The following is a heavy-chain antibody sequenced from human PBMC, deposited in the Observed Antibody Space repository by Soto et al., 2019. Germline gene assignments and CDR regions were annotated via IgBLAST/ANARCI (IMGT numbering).Heavy chain of an antibody. V-gene: IGHV1-3*01. Sequence: ASVKVSCKTSGYSFTSYAMHWVRQAPGQRLEWLGWINADNGDTKYSHKFSGRVTITRDTSANTAFMELSSLRSEDTAMYYCARELQGLYYFDFWGQGTLVTVSS. D-gene: IGHD4-4*01. CDR3: ARELQGLYYFDF. CDR2: INADNGDT. J-gene: IGHJ4*02. CDR1: GYSFTSYA.